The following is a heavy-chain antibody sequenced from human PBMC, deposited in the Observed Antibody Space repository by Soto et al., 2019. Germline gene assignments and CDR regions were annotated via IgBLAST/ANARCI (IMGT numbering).Heavy chain of an antibody. Sequence: QPGGSLRLSCAASGFTISSYEMHWVRQVTGKGLEWVSGIGTAADPYYSGSVKGRFTISRENAKNSLNLQMNSLRAGDTAVYYCTRVNSSSSAGMDVWGQGTTVTVSS. CDR2: IGTAADP. J-gene: IGHJ6*02. CDR1: GFTISSYE. CDR3: TRVNSSSSAGMDV. V-gene: IGHV3-13*05. D-gene: IGHD6-6*01.